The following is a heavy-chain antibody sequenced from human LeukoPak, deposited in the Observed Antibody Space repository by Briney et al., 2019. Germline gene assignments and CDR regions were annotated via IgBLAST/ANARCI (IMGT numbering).Heavy chain of an antibody. J-gene: IGHJ6*02. CDR1: GFTFRSHD. Sequence: PGGSLRLSCAASGFTFRSHDMSWVRQAPGKGLEWVSAISGSGGSTYYADSVKGRFTISRDNSKNTLYLQMNSLRAEDTAVYYCANGRYDILTGPPPSVVWGQGTTVTVSS. D-gene: IGHD3-9*01. V-gene: IGHV3-23*01. CDR3: ANGRYDILTGPPPSVV. CDR2: ISGSGGST.